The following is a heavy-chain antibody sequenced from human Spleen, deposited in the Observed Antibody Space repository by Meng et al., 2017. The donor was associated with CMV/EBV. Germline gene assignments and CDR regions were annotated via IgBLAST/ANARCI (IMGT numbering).Heavy chain of an antibody. V-gene: IGHV3-74*01. CDR2: INSDGSST. J-gene: IGHJ6*02. D-gene: IGHD3-3*01. CDR3: ARVLGSALRFLEWLLPDYYYYGMDV. CDR1: GLTFSSYV. Sequence: GGSLRLSCAASGLTFSSYVMHWVRQAPGKGLEWVSRINSDGSSTSYADSVKGRFTISRDNAKNMLYLQMNSLRAEDTAVYYCARVLGSALRFLEWLLPDYYYYGMDVWGQGTTVTVSS.